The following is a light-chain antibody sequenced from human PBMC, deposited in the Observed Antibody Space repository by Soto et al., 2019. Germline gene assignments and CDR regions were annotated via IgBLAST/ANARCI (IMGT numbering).Light chain of an antibody. V-gene: IGKV1-5*01. J-gene: IGKJ2*01. Sequence: DIQMTQSPSTLSASIGDRVTITCRASQSITTFLAWYQQKPGKAPQILIYDASKLEPGVPSRLSGGGSGTEFTLTISSLQPDDFATYYCQQYSSYSPYTFGQGTKVEI. CDR3: QQYSSYSPYT. CDR1: QSITTF. CDR2: DAS.